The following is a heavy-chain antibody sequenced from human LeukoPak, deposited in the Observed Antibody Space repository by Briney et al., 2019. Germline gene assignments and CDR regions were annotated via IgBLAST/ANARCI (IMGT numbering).Heavy chain of an antibody. V-gene: IGHV3-9*01. J-gene: IGHJ4*02. CDR2: ISWNSGSI. D-gene: IGHD2-15*01. CDR1: GFTFGDYA. Sequence: PGGSLRLSCAASGFTFGDYAMHWVRHAPGKGLEWVSGISWNSGSIGYADSVKGRFTISRDNAKNSLYLQMNSLRAEDTALYYCAKEGRQAGTPFAKNFDYWGQGTLVTVSS. CDR3: AKEGRQAGTPFAKNFDY.